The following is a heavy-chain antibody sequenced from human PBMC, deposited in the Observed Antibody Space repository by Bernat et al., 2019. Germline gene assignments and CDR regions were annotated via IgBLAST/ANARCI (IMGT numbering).Heavy chain of an antibody. J-gene: IGHJ6*03. Sequence: EVQLVESGGGLVKPGESWRLSCAASGFTFSTFSMNWVRQAPGRGLEWISYISDVSSHIYYADSVRGRFTISRDNAKNSLYLQMNSLRVEDTAVYYCARDGLVYARSSYMDVWGKGTTVTVSS. CDR3: ARDGLVYARSSYMDV. CDR1: GFTFSTFS. CDR2: ISDVSSHI. D-gene: IGHD2-8*01. V-gene: IGHV3-21*05.